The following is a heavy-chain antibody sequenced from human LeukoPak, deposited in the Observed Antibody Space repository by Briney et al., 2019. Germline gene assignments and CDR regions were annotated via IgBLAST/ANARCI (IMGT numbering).Heavy chain of an antibody. CDR3: ARELGTTVTTGGY. CDR1: GYTFTSYD. V-gene: IGHV1-8*01. J-gene: IGHJ4*02. Sequence: ASVKVSCKASGYTFTSYDINWVRQATGQGLEWMGWMNPNSGNTGYAQKFQGRVTMTRNTSISTAYVELSSLRSEDTAVYYCARELGTTVTTGGYWGQGTLVTVSS. D-gene: IGHD4-17*01. CDR2: MNPNSGNT.